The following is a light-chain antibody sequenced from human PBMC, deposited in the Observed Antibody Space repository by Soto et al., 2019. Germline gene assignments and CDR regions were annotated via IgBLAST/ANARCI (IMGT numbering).Light chain of an antibody. V-gene: IGLV2-23*01. CDR2: EGS. Sequence: QSALTQPASVSGSPGQSITISCTGTSSDVGRYNLVSWYQQHPGKAPKLMIYEGSKRPSGVSNRFSGSTSGNTASLTISGLQAEDEADYYCCSSAGSSTSVVFGGGTKLTVL. CDR3: CSSAGSSTSVV. J-gene: IGLJ2*01. CDR1: SSDVGRYNL.